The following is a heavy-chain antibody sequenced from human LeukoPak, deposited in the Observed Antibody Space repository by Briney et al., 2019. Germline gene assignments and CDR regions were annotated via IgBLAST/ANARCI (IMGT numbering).Heavy chain of an antibody. CDR2: INPNSGGT. CDR3: Y. J-gene: IGHJ4*02. Sequence: GASVKVSCKASGYTLTDYYMHWVRQAPGQGLEWMRRINPNSGGTNYAQKFQGRVTMTRLRSDDTAVYYCARVGYYESSGYYEYWGQGTLVTVSS. D-gene: IGHD3-22*01. V-gene: IGHV1-2*05. CDR1: GYTLTDYY.